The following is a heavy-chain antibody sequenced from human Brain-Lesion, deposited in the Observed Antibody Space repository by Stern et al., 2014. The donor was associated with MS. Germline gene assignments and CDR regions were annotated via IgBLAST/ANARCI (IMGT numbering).Heavy chain of an antibody. CDR1: GYTFSSYD. J-gene: IGHJ4*02. Sequence: QDQLVQSGAEVKKPGASVKVSCKASGYTFSSYDITWVRQASGPGLEWMGWMNPYSGNTGYAQKFKGRVSMTSDPSISTVYMELTSLTSDDTAVYFCARAVRNQLLSEYWGQGTLVTVSS. V-gene: IGHV1-8*01. CDR3: ARAVRNQLLSEY. CDR2: MNPYSGNT. D-gene: IGHD2-2*01.